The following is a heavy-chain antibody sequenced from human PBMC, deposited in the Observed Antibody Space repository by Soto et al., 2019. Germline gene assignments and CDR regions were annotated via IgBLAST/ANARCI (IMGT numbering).Heavy chain of an antibody. CDR3: ARGSDHFDSSGFDF. V-gene: IGHV4-30-2*01. J-gene: IGHJ4*02. CDR2: IYHSGSP. Sequence: TSETLSLTCAVSGGSISSGSYSWNWIRQPPGKGLEWIGYIYHSGSPFYNPSLKSRVTISVDRSENQFSLKLTSVTAADTAVYYCARGSDHFDSSGFDFWGQGTLVTVSS. CDR1: GGSISSGSYS. D-gene: IGHD3-22*01.